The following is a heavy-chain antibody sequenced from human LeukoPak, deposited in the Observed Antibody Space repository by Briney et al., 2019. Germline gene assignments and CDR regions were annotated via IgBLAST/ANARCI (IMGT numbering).Heavy chain of an antibody. Sequence: GGSLRLSCAASGFTVSSNYMSWGRQAPGKGLGWVSSISTSSSYIYYTDSVKGRFTISRDNAKNSLYLQMNSLRAEDTAVYYCARDPYSGRYGDYYYYYMDVWGKGTTVTISS. CDR3: ARDPYSGRYGDYYYYYMDV. CDR2: ISTSSSYI. J-gene: IGHJ6*03. D-gene: IGHD1-26*01. V-gene: IGHV3-21*01. CDR1: GFTVSSNY.